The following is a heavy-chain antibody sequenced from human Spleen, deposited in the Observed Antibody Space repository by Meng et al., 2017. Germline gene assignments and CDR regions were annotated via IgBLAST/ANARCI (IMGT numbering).Heavy chain of an antibody. CDR1: GGSISSYF. CDR3: ARKNTAVGSPYWFDH. CDR2: IYTNDNT. D-gene: IGHD6-25*01. V-gene: IGHV4-4*07. J-gene: IGHJ5*02. Sequence: SETLSLTCTVSGGSISSYFWNWIRHPAGQVLEWIGRIYTNDNTNYNPSLKSRVTMSVDTSKKQFSLKLNSVTAADTAIYYCARKNTAVGSPYWFDHWGQGTLVTVSS.